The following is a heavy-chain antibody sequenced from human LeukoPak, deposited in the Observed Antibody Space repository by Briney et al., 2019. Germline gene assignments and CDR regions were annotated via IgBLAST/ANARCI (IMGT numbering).Heavy chain of an antibody. CDR2: ISYDGSNK. D-gene: IGHD3-22*01. J-gene: IGHJ4*02. Sequence: GGSLRLSCAASGFFFTDYGMHWVRQAPGKGLEWVAVISYDGSNKYYADSVKGRFTISRDNSKNTLYLQMNSLRAEDTAVYYCAKDHPSGTYDSGGYYYAMYDYWGQGTLVTVSS. V-gene: IGHV3-30*18. CDR3: AKDHPSGTYDSGGYYYAMYDY. CDR1: GFFFTDYG.